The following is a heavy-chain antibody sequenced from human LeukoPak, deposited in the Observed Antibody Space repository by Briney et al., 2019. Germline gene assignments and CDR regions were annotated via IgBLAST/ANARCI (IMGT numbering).Heavy chain of an antibody. Sequence: ASVKVSCKASGSTFSSYAISWVRQAPGQGLEWMGRIIPILGIANYAQKFQGRVTITADKSTSTAYMELNSLRAEDTAVYYCAKEDWRMDVWGQGTTVTVSS. V-gene: IGHV1-69*04. CDR2: IIPILGIA. CDR3: AKEDWRMDV. CDR1: GSTFSSYA. D-gene: IGHD2-21*01. J-gene: IGHJ6*02.